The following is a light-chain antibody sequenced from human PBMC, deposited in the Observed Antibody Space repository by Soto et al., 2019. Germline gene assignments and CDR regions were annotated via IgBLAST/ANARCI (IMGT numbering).Light chain of an antibody. J-gene: IGLJ3*02. CDR1: TGTVSSGQY. CDR3: LLPYRDAWV. V-gene: IGLV7-46*01. CDR2: DTS. Sequence: QAVVTQETSMSVSPVGTVTLTCGSSTGTVSSGQYPYWFQQKPGQAPRTLIYDTSNKQSWTLARFSGSLLGGKAALTLSGAQPEDEADYYCLLPYRDAWVFGGGTKLTVL.